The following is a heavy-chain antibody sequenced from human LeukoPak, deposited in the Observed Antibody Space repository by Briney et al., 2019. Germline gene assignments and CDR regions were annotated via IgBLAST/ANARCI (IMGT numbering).Heavy chain of an antibody. J-gene: IGHJ3*02. CDR3: ARISKQQLVSANTFDI. CDR1: GYTFTSYY. CDR2: INPSGGST. Sequence: ASVKVSCKASGYTFTSYYMHWVRQAPGQGLEWMGIINPSGGSTSYAQKLQGRVTMTTDTSTSTAYMELRSLRSDDTAVYYCARISKQQLVSANTFDIWGQGTMVTVSS. V-gene: IGHV1-46*01. D-gene: IGHD6-13*01.